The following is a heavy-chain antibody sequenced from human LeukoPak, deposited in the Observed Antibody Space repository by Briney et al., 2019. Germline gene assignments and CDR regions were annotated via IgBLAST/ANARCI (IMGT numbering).Heavy chain of an antibody. V-gene: IGHV3-30*18. CDR1: GFTFNSYG. CDR3: AKDHYDILTGYSGFDY. Sequence: PGGSLRLSCAASGFTFNSYGMHWVRQAPGKGLEWVAVISYDGSNKYYADSVKGRFTISRDNSKNSLYLQMNSLRAEDTAVYYCAKDHYDILTGYSGFDYWGQGTLVTVSS. CDR2: ISYDGSNK. J-gene: IGHJ4*02. D-gene: IGHD3-9*01.